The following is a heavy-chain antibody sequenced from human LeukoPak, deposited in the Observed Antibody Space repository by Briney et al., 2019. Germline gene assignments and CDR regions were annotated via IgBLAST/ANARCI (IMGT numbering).Heavy chain of an antibody. V-gene: IGHV3-33*06. D-gene: IGHD2-2*02. J-gene: IGHJ4*02. Sequence: TGGSLRLSCAASGFTFSSYGMHWVRQAPGKGLEWVAVIWYDGSNKYYADSVKGRFTISRDNSKNTLYLQMNSLRAEDTAVYYCAKEHCSSTSCYRGGYYFDYWGQGTLVTVSS. CDR1: GFTFSSYG. CDR3: AKEHCSSTSCYRGGYYFDY. CDR2: IWYDGSNK.